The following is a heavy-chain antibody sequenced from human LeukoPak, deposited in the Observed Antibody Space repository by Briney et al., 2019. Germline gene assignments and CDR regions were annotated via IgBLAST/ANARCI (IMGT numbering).Heavy chain of an antibody. CDR3: ARRWVYDKRAFDA. Sequence: SETLSLTCTASGDSISGYYWSWIRQPPGKGLEWIGYIYYTGTTDSNPSLKSRVTISLDTSKNQFSLNLSSVTAADTAVYYCARRWVYDKRAFDAWGQGTMVTVSS. CDR1: GDSISGYY. J-gene: IGHJ3*01. CDR2: IYYTGTT. D-gene: IGHD3-16*01. V-gene: IGHV4-59*08.